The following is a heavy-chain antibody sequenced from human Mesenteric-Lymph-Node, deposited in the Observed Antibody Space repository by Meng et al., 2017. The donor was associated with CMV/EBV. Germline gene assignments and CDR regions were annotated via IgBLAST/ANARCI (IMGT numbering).Heavy chain of an antibody. V-gene: IGHV3-23*01. CDR3: AKRSREYSDTETVYHWFDP. D-gene: IGHD4-17*01. CDR2: ISGSGGST. CDR1: GSTFSSYA. J-gene: IGHJ5*02. Sequence: GGSLRLSCAAFGSTFSSYAMTWVRQAPGKGLEWVSDISGSGGSTHYADSVKGRFTISRDNSKNTLYLRMDSLRAEDTAVYYCAKRSREYSDTETVYHWFDPWGQGTQVTVSS.